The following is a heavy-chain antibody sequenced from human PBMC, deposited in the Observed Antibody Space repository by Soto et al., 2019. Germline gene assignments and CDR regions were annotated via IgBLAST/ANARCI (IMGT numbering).Heavy chain of an antibody. D-gene: IGHD2-2*01. J-gene: IGHJ3*02. Sequence: QVQLQQWGAGLLKPSETLSLTCAVYGGSFSGYYWSWIRQPPGKGLEWSGEINHSGSTSYNPYLKSRVTISVDTSKNQFSLELSSVTAADTAVYYCAIHYCSSTSCYETDAFDIWGQGTMVTVSS. CDR3: AIHYCSSTSCYETDAFDI. CDR2: INHSGST. V-gene: IGHV4-34*01. CDR1: GGSFSGYY.